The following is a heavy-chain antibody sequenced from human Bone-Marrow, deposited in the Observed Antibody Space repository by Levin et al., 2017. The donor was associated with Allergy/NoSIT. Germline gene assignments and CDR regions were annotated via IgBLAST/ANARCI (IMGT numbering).Heavy chain of an antibody. V-gene: IGHV5-51*01. Sequence: GGSLRLSCKGSGYFLSDYWMAWVRQMPGKGLEWMGVIFPGDSDTRYSPSFQGQVTISVDKSINTAYLQWSSLRASDTAMYYCARANSGSWYFEYWGQGTQITVSS. J-gene: IGHJ4*02. CDR3: ARANSGSWYFEY. D-gene: IGHD6-13*01. CDR1: GYFLSDYW. CDR2: IFPGDSDT.